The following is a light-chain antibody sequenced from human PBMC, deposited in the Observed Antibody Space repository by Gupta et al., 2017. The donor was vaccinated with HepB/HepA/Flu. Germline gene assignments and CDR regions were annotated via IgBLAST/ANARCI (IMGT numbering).Light chain of an antibody. CDR2: GAS. V-gene: IGKV3-20*01. J-gene: IGKJ1*01. Sequence: LSCRTSQSVSRNYIAWYQQKPGQAPRLLIYGASSRAPGIPYRFSGSGSGTDFTLTISRLEPEDXAVFYCQLSRTFGQGTKVEIK. CDR3: QLSRT. CDR1: QSVSRNY.